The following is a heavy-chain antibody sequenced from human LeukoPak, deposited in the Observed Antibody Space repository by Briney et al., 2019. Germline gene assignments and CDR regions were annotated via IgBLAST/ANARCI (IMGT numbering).Heavy chain of an antibody. CDR2: ISPAGSGA. Sequence: GGSLRLSCAASGFTFSSYWMHWVRQAPGKGLVWVSRISPAGSGANYADSVKGRFTISRDNAKNSLYLQMNSLRAEDTAVYYCATRRGGRGGWGQGTLVTVSS. CDR3: ATRRGGRGG. J-gene: IGHJ4*02. D-gene: IGHD1-26*01. V-gene: IGHV3-74*01. CDR1: GFTFSSYW.